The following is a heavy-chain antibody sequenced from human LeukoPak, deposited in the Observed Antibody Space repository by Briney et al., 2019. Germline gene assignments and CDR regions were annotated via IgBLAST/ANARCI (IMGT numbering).Heavy chain of an antibody. Sequence: GGSLRLSCAASGFTFSSYAMSWVRQAPGKGLEWVSAISGSGGSTYYADSVKGRFTISRDNSKNTLYLQMNSLRAEDTAVYYCAKDPPLYGILSYNFDYWGQGTLVTVSS. CDR2: ISGSGGST. D-gene: IGHD4-17*01. CDR1: GFTFSSYA. CDR3: AKDPPLYGILSYNFDY. J-gene: IGHJ4*02. V-gene: IGHV3-23*01.